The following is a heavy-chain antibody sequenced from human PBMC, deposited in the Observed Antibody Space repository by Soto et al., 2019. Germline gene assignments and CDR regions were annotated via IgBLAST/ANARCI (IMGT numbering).Heavy chain of an antibody. CDR1: GYSFTSYW. D-gene: IGHD3-16*01. CDR3: ATSRVWGGNYYYYGMDV. Sequence: EVQLVQSGAEVKKPGESLRISCKGSGYSFTSYWISWVRQMPGKGLEWMGRIDPSDSYTNYSPSFQGHVTISADKSISTAYLQWSSRKASDTAMYYCATSRVWGGNYYYYGMDVWGQGTTVTVSS. V-gene: IGHV5-10-1*03. CDR2: IDPSDSYT. J-gene: IGHJ6*02.